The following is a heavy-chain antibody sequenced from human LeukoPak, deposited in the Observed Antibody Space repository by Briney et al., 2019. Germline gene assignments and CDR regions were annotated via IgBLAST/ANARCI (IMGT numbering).Heavy chain of an antibody. CDR2: INPTGGST. J-gene: IGHJ4*02. Sequence: ASVKVSCKASGYTFTSYYLHWVRQAPGQGLEWTGIINPTGGSTSYAQNFQGRLTMTRDTSISTAYMELSRLRSDDTAVYYCARADSSGDYYFDYWGQGTLVTVSS. D-gene: IGHD2-21*02. CDR1: GYTFTSYY. V-gene: IGHV1-46*01. CDR3: ARADSSGDYYFDY.